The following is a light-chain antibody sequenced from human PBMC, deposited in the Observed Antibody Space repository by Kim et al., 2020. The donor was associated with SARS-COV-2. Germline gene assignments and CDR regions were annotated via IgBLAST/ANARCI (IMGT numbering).Light chain of an antibody. CDR2: GAS. CDR1: QSFGGN. Sequence: VSPGKRAPPPGRDSQSFGGNLAWYQQNPARAPRLLLYGASPRATGIPASFRGGGCGTEFPLTIRSLQSEDFAVYYCQQLTNGPITFGQGTRLEIK. V-gene: IGKV3-15*01. J-gene: IGKJ5*01. CDR3: QQLTNGPIT.